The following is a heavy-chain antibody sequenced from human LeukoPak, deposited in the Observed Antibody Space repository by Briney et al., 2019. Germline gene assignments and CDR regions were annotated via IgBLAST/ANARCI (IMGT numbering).Heavy chain of an antibody. Sequence: SETLSLTCAVYGGPFSGYYWSWIRQPPGKGLEWIGEINHSGSTNYNPSLKSRVTISVDTSKNQFSLKLSSVTAADTAVYYCARGRRSTSSHWGHYYYYYYMDVWGKGTTVTVSS. CDR2: INHSGST. D-gene: IGHD2-2*01. CDR1: GGPFSGYY. CDR3: ARGRRSTSSHWGHYYYYYYMDV. J-gene: IGHJ6*03. V-gene: IGHV4-34*01.